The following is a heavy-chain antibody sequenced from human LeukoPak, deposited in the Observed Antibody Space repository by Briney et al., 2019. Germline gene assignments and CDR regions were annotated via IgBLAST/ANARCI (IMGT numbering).Heavy chain of an antibody. V-gene: IGHV3-53*01. CDR3: ARGVEELAADTLAY. J-gene: IGHJ4*02. D-gene: IGHD3-16*01. CDR2: LYSDGNT. CDR1: GFTFSSTY. Sequence: GGSLRLSCAASGFTFSSTYMTWVRQAPGKGLEWVSVLYSDGNTKYADSVQGGFTISRDTSKNTLYLEMHRMSTEETDVYYCARGVEELAADTLAYWGQGTLVTVSS.